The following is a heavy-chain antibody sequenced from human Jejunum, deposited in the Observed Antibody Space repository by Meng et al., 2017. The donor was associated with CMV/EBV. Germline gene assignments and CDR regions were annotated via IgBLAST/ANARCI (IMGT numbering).Heavy chain of an antibody. Sequence: QMHLVESGGGGVQPGGSLRLSCAASGFTFSDYGMHWIRQAPGKGLEWVAFIRYDGDNKYYADSVKGRFTISRDNFNNMLYLQMNSLRTEDTAVYYCTKDQVLLWGQGTLVTVSS. CDR2: IRYDGDNK. D-gene: IGHD3-10*01. J-gene: IGHJ4*02. V-gene: IGHV3-30*02. CDR3: TKDQVLL. CDR1: GFTFSDYG.